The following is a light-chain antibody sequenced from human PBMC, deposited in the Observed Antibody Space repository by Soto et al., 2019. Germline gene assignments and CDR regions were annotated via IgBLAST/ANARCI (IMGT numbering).Light chain of an antibody. J-gene: IGKJ5*01. Sequence: EIVLTQSPGTLSLSPGERATLSCRASQSVSSSYLAWYQQKPGQAPRLLIYGASSRATGIPDRFSGSGSGTDFTLTISRLEPEDFAVYYCQQYGSTITFGRGTRQEIK. CDR3: QQYGSTIT. CDR1: QSVSSSY. CDR2: GAS. V-gene: IGKV3-20*01.